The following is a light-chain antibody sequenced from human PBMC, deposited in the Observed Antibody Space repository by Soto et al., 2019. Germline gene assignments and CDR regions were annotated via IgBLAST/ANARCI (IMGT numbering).Light chain of an antibody. CDR2: EGS. Sequence: QSALTQPASVSGSPGQSITISCTGTSSDVGSYNLVSWYQQHPGKARKLMIYEGSKRPSGVSNRFSGSKSGNTASLTISGLQAEYEADYYCCSYAGSSTFEVFGTGTKLTVL. CDR1: SSDVGSYNL. V-gene: IGLV2-23*03. CDR3: CSYAGSSTFEV. J-gene: IGLJ1*01.